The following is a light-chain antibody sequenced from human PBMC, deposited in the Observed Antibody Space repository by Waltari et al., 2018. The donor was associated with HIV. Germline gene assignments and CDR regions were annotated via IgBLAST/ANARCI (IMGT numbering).Light chain of an antibody. J-gene: IGKJ1*01. CDR1: QSVITN. Sequence: EIVMTQSPATLSVSPGERVTLSCRASQSVITNLAWYQQKCGQPPRLLIYATSIRATNITARFSGGGSGTEFTLTISSLQSEDFAIYYCQQYNTWPRTFGQGTKVEV. V-gene: IGKV3-15*01. CDR3: QQYNTWPRT. CDR2: ATS.